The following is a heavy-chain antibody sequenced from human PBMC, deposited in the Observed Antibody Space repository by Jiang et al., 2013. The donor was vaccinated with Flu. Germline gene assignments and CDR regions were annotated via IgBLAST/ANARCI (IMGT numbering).Heavy chain of an antibody. CDR1: GGSISSSSYY. CDR3: ARLREHYGDYFDY. CDR2: IYYSGST. D-gene: IGHD4-17*01. J-gene: IGHJ4*02. V-gene: IGHV4-39*01. Sequence: PGLVKPSETLSLTCTVSGGSISSSSYYWGWIRQPPGKGLEWIGSIYYSGSTYYNPSLKSRVTISVDTSKNQFSLKLSSVTAADTAVYYCARLREHYGDYFDYWGQGTLVTVSS.